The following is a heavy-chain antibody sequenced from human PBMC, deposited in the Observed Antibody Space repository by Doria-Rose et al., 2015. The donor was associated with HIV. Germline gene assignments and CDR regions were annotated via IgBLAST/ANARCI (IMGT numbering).Heavy chain of an antibody. D-gene: IGHD6-13*01. CDR3: ARIKSSRWYHKYYFDF. J-gene: IGHJ4*02. Sequence: QVTLKESGPVLVKPTETLTLTCTVSGVSLSSPGMGVSWIRQPPGKALEWLANIFSDDERSYKTSLKSRLTISRDTSKSQVVLTMTDRDPVDTATYYCARIKSSRWYHKYYFDFWGQGTLVIVSA. CDR1: GVSLSSPGMG. CDR2: IFSDDER. V-gene: IGHV2-26*01.